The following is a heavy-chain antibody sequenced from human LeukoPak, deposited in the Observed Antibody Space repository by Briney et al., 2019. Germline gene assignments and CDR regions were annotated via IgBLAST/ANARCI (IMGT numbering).Heavy chain of an antibody. V-gene: IGHV4-59*12. CDR1: GGSISSYY. J-gene: IGHJ4*02. CDR2: IYYSGST. CDR3: AREAVIEMDYYDSSALDY. Sequence: SETLSLTCTVSGGSISSYYWSWIRQPPGKGLEWIGYIYYSGSTSYNPSLKSRVTISVDTSKNQFSLKLSSVTAADTAVYYCAREAVIEMDYYDSSALDYWGQGTLVTVSS. D-gene: IGHD3-22*01.